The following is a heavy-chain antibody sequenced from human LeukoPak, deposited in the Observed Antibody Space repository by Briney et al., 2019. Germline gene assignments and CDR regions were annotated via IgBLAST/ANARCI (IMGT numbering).Heavy chain of an antibody. CDR2: IYYSGST. J-gene: IGHJ4*02. CDR1: GGSISSGDYY. Sequence: SQTLSLTCTVSGGSISSGDYYWSWIRQPPGKGLEWIGYIYYSGSTYYNPSLKSRVTISVDTSKNQFSLKLSSVTAADTAVYYCARDRGYSGYGPDWGQGTLVTVSS. CDR3: ARDRGYSGYGPD. D-gene: IGHD5-12*01. V-gene: IGHV4-30-4*01.